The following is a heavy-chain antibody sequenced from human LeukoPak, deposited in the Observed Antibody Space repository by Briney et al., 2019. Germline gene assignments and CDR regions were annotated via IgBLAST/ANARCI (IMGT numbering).Heavy chain of an antibody. J-gene: IGHJ4*02. CDR3: ATKSTTSWGYYDTSGYYYFDY. CDR1: GYTFTSYG. CDR2: IIPIFGIA. Sequence: ASVKVSCKASGYTFTSYGISWVRQAPGQGLEWMGGIIPIFGIANYAQRFQGRVTITADESASTAYMELSSLRSEDTAVYYCATKSTTSWGYYDTSGYYYFDYWGQGTLVSVSS. V-gene: IGHV1-69*13. D-gene: IGHD3-22*01.